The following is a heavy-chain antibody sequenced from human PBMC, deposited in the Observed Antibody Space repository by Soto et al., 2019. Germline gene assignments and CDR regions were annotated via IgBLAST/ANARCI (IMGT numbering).Heavy chain of an antibody. CDR3: ARGFVGGYYFHQTYYFDY. V-gene: IGHV4-59*01. J-gene: IGHJ4*02. Sequence: SETLSLTCTVSGGSISSYYWSWIRQPPGKGLEWIGYIYYSGSTNYNPSLKSRVTISVDTSKNQFSLKLSSVTAADTAVYYCARGFVGGYYFHQTYYFDYWGQGTLVTVSS. D-gene: IGHD3-10*01. CDR2: IYYSGST. CDR1: GGSISSYY.